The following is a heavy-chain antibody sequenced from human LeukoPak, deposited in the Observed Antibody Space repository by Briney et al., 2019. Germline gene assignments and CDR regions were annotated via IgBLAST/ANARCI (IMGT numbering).Heavy chain of an antibody. V-gene: IGHV3-11*04. D-gene: IGHD3-22*01. CDR3: ARDSYYYDSSGYSVVGDAFDI. CDR1: GFTFSDYY. Sequence: GGSLRLSCAASGFTFSDYYMSWIRQAPGKGLEWVSYISSSSSTIYYADSVKGRFTISRDNAKNSLYLQMNSLRAEDTAVYYCARDSYYYDSSGYSVVGDAFDIWGQGTMVTVSS. J-gene: IGHJ3*02. CDR2: ISSSSSTI.